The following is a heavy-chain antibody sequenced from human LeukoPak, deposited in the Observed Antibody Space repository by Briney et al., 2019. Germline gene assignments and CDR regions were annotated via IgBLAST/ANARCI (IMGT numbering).Heavy chain of an antibody. CDR2: IYTSGST. CDR1: GGSISSYY. V-gene: IGHV4-4*07. J-gene: IGHJ6*03. Sequence: SETLSLTCTVSGGSISSYYWSWIRQPAGKGLEWIGRIYTSGSTNYNPSLKSRVTISVDTSKNQFSLKLSSVTAADTAVYYCARVTESYGSGRRHNYYYYYMDVWGKGTTVTISS. CDR3: ARVTESYGSGRRHNYYYYYMDV. D-gene: IGHD3-10*01.